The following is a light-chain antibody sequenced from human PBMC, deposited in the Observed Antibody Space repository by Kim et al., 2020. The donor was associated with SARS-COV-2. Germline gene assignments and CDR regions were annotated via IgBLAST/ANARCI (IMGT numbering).Light chain of an antibody. V-gene: IGKV3-15*01. CDR3: QQYNSWPRT. J-gene: IGKJ1*01. CDR2: DAS. Sequence: VSLGERATRSCRATQSVSSNLSWYQQRPGQAPRLLIYDASTRATGVPARFSGSGSETEFTLTISSLQSEDFAVFYCQQYNSWPRTFGQGTKVDIK. CDR1: QSVSSN.